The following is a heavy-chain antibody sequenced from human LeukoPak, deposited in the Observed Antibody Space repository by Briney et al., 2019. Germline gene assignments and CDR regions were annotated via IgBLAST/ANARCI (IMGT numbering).Heavy chain of an antibody. J-gene: IGHJ6*02. Sequence: NPSETLSLTCTVSGGSISSSSYYWGWIRQPPGRGLEWIGSIYYSGSTNCNPSLKSRVAISLDTSKNQFSLRLTSVTAADTAVYYCAKSPNNWYSGMDVWGQGTTVTVSS. D-gene: IGHD1-1*01. CDR3: AKSPNNWYSGMDV. CDR2: IYYSGST. V-gene: IGHV4-39*07. CDR1: GGSISSSSYY.